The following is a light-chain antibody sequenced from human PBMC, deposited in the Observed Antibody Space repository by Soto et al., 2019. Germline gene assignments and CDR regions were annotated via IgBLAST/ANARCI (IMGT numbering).Light chain of an antibody. J-gene: IGLJ1*01. CDR2: QVT. CDR3: SSCADGAYV. Sequence: QSALTQPPSASGSPGQSVTISCTGTSSDVGSYNRVSWYQQHPGKAPKLMIYQVTERPSGVPDRFSASKSGNTASLTVSGLQAEDEADYYCSSCADGAYVFGTGTKLTVL. CDR1: SSDVGSYNR. V-gene: IGLV2-8*01.